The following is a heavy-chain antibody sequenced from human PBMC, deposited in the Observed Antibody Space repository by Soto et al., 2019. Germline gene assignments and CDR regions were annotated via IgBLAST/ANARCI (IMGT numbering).Heavy chain of an antibody. D-gene: IGHD2-2*01. J-gene: IGHJ4*02. CDR3: AKLGYCSRTSCSGECDY. CDR2: ISGSGGTT. V-gene: IGHV3-23*01. Sequence: EMQLLESGGGLVQPGGSLRLSCAASGFTFSSYAMSWVRQAPGKGLEWVSAISGSGGTTYYADSVKGRFTISRDNSKNTLYLEMNSLRAEDTAVYYCAKLGYCSRTSCSGECDYWGQGTLVTVSS. CDR1: GFTFSSYA.